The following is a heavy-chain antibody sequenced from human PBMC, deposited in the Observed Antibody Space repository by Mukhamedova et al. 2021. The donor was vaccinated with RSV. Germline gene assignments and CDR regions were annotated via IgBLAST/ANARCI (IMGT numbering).Heavy chain of an antibody. D-gene: IGHD3-16*01. J-gene: IGHJ4*02. Sequence: GITWNSGSIGYADSVKGRFTISRDNAKNSLYLEMNSLRAEDTALYYCAKSVRSAPSSPFYYWGQGTLVTVSS. V-gene: IGHV3-9*01. CDR2: ITWNSGSI. CDR3: AKSVRSAPSSPFYY.